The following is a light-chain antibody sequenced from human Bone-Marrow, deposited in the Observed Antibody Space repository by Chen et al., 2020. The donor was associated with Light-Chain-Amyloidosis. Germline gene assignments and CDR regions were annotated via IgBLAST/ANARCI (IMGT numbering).Light chain of an antibody. CDR1: SSDVGGDNH. CDR3: SSYTITNTVV. J-gene: IGLJ1*01. Sequence: QSALTQPASVSGSPGQSITISCTGTSSDVGGDNHVSWYQQHPDKAPKLMIYEVTNRPSWGPDRCSGSKSDNTASLTSSGLQTEDEADYFCSSYTITNTVVFGSGTRVTVL. V-gene: IGLV2-14*01. CDR2: EVT.